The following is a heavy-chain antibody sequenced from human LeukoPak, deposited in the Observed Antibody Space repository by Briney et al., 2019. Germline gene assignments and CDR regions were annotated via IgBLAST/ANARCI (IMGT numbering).Heavy chain of an antibody. V-gene: IGHV3-23*01. J-gene: IGHJ1*01. CDR2: ISGSGGST. CDR3: AKDYSSSWYRYFQH. Sequence: QSGGSLRLSCAASGFTFSSYAMSWVRQAPGKGLEWVSAISGSGGSTYYADSVKGRFTISRDNSKNTLYLQMNSLRAEDTAVYYCAKDYSSSWYRYFQHWGQGTLVTVSS. D-gene: IGHD6-13*01. CDR1: GFTFSSYA.